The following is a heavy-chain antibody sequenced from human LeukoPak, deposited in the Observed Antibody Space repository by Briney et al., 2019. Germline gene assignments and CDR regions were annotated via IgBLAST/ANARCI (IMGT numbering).Heavy chain of an antibody. V-gene: IGHV4-34*01. CDR1: GFTFSSYA. CDR2: INHSGST. CDR3: ARGPDPYVYSSSSLGFDY. J-gene: IGHJ4*02. D-gene: IGHD6-13*01. Sequence: PGGSLRLSCAASGFTFSSYAMSWVRQPPGKGLEWIGEINHSGSTNYNPSLKSRVTISVDTSKNQFSLKLSSVTAADTAVYYCARGPDPYVYSSSSLGFDYWGQGTLVTVSS.